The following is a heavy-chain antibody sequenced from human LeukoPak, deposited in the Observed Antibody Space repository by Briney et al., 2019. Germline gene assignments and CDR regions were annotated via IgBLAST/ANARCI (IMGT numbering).Heavy chain of an antibody. Sequence: PGGSLRLSCAASGFTFSSYSMNWVRQAPGKGLEWVSSISSSSSYIYYADSVKGRFTISRDNAKNSLYLQMNSLRAEDTALYYCAREGPMVRGVIIDYWGQGTLVTVSS. V-gene: IGHV3-21*04. D-gene: IGHD3-10*01. CDR3: AREGPMVRGVIIDY. CDR1: GFTFSSYS. CDR2: ISSSSSYI. J-gene: IGHJ4*02.